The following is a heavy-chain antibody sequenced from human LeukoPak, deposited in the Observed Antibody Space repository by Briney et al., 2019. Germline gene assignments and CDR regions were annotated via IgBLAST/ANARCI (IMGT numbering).Heavy chain of an antibody. J-gene: IGHJ4*02. CDR1: GFTVSSNY. D-gene: IGHD1-26*01. CDR2: LSGSGGST. CDR3: AKVDGSYARDFFDY. Sequence: GGSLRLSCAASGFTVSSNYMSWVRQAPGKGLEWVSGLSGSGGSTYYADSVKGRFTISRDNSKNTLYLQMNSLRAEDTAVYYCAKVDGSYARDFFDYWGQGTQVTVSS. V-gene: IGHV3-23*01.